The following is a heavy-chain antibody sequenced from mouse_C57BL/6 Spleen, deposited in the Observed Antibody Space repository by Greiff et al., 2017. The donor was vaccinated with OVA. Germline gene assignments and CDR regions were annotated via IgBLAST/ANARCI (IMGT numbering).Heavy chain of an antibody. V-gene: IGHV3-6*01. CDR2: ISYDGSN. CDR1: GYSITRGYS. D-gene: IGHD3-2*02. CDR3: AREGGSSGYAMDY. Sequence: VQLKESGPGLVKPSQSLSLTCSVPGYSITRGYSWNWIRQFPGNKLAWMGYISYDGSNNYNPSLKNRISITRDTSKNQFFLKLNSVTTEDTATYYCAREGGSSGYAMDYWGQGTSVTVSS. J-gene: IGHJ4*01.